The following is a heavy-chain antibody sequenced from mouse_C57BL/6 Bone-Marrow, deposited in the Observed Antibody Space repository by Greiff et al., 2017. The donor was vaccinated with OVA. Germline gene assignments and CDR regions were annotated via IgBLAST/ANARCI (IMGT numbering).Heavy chain of an antibody. Sequence: EVKLVESGPGLVKPSQSLSLTCSVTGYSITSGYYWNWIRQFPGKKLEWMGYISYDGSNNYNPSLKNRISITRDTSKNQFFLKLNSVTTEDTATYYCARGGASSCYWYFDVWGTGTTVTVSS. CDR1: GYSITSGYY. D-gene: IGHD1-1*01. CDR2: ISYDGSN. J-gene: IGHJ1*03. V-gene: IGHV3-6*01. CDR3: ARGGASSCYWYFDV.